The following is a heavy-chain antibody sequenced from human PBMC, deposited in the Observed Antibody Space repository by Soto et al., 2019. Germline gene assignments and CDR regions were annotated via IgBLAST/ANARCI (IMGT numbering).Heavy chain of an antibody. CDR3: ASRVPHGTYGAPYFQH. Sequence: QVQLVESGGGVVQPEKSLRLSCAASGFTFSSHGMHWVRQAPGKGLEWVAVISFDGTNKYYADSVKGRFTISRDNSKNTLYLQMNSLRAEDTAVYYCASRVPHGTYGAPYFQHWGRGTLVTVS. CDR1: GFTFSSHG. CDR2: ISFDGTNK. J-gene: IGHJ1*01. D-gene: IGHD1-26*01. V-gene: IGHV3-30*03.